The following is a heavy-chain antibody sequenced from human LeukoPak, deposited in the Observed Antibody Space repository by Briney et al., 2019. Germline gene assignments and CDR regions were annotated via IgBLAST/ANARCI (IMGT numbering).Heavy chain of an antibody. V-gene: IGHV3-74*01. CDR3: ARAGSKYGDYPLFYYGMDV. Sequence: PGGSLRLSCVVSGFTFNNYWMHWVRQAPGKGLVWVSRINSDGTSTSHADSVKGRFTISRDNAENTVYLQMNSLRVEDTAVYYCARAGSKYGDYPLFYYGMDVWGQGTTVTVSS. CDR1: GFTFNNYW. J-gene: IGHJ6*02. D-gene: IGHD4-17*01. CDR2: INSDGTST.